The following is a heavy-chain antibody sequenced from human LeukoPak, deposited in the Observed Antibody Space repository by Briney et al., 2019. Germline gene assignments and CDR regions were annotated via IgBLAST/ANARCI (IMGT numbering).Heavy chain of an antibody. CDR1: GGTFSSYA. CDR3: AKADSSGYYSYFQH. Sequence: SVKVSCKASGGTFSSYAISWVRQAPGQGLEWMGGIIPIFGTANYAQKFQGRVTITADKSTSTAYMELSSLRSEDTAVYYCAKADSSGYYSYFQHWGQGTLVTVSS. D-gene: IGHD3-22*01. J-gene: IGHJ1*01. V-gene: IGHV1-69*06. CDR2: IIPIFGTA.